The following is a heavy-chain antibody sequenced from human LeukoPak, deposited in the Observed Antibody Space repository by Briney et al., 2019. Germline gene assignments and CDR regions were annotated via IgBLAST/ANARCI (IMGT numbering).Heavy chain of an antibody. CDR1: GFTFSSYS. CDR2: ISSSSSYI. D-gene: IGHD4-17*01. CDR3: ARVWATVTTGYNWFDP. V-gene: IGHV3-21*01. J-gene: IGHJ5*02. Sequence: GGSLRLSCAASGFTFSSYSMNWVRQAPGKGLEWASSISSSSSYIYYADSVKGRFTISRDNAKNSLYLQMNSLRAEDTAVYYCARVWATVTTGYNWFDPWGQGTLVTVSS.